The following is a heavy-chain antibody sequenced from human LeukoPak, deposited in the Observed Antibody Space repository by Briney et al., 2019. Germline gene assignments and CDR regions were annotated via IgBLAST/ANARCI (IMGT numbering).Heavy chain of an antibody. J-gene: IGHJ6*02. D-gene: IGHD3-3*01. CDR2: INPNSGGT. V-gene: IGHV1-2*02. CDR1: GYTFTGYY. Sequence: ASVKFSCKASGYTFTGYYMHWVRQAPGQGLVWMGWINPNSGGTNYAQKFQGRVTMTRDTSISTAYMELSRLRSDDTAVYYCARDFDYYYYGMDVWGQGTTVTVSS. CDR3: ARDFDYYYYGMDV.